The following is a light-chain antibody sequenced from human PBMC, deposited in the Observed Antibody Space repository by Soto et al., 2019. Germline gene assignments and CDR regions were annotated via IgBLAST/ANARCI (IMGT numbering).Light chain of an antibody. CDR3: SSCSGSNSPYV. J-gene: IGLJ1*01. CDR1: SSDVGGCRF. V-gene: IGLV2-8*01. Sequence: QSALTQPPSASGSPGQSVTISCTGTSSDVGGCRFVSWYQQFPGKAPQLIIYEVNKRPSGVPDRFSGSKSGNTASLTIYGLQAEDEADYYCSSCSGSNSPYVFGTGTKVTVL. CDR2: EVN.